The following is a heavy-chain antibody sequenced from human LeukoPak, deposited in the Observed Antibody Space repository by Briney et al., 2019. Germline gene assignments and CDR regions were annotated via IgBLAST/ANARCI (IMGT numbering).Heavy chain of an antibody. CDR1: GFTFDSYA. V-gene: IGHV3-23*01. Sequence: GGSLRLSCEASGFTFDSYAMNWVRQAPGKGLEWASSISGFGGSTYYADSVKGRFTISRDNSKNTLYLQMNSLRAEDAAVYYCARAPNYDSSGYFIGWGQGTMVTVSS. D-gene: IGHD3-22*01. CDR2: ISGFGGST. CDR3: ARAPNYDSSGYFIG. J-gene: IGHJ4*02.